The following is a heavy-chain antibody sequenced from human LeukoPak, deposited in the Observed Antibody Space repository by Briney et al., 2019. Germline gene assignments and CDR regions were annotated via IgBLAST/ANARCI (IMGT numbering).Heavy chain of an antibody. CDR2: LHFSGTP. Sequence: SEALSLTCTVSDDSISTNNYYWSWIRQPPGKGLEWVGTLHFSGTPYYSPSLNSRVSISVDTSKNQFSLMLKSVTATDTAVYYCKRGGDVYKLGNFWRQGTLVTVSS. J-gene: IGHJ4*02. V-gene: IGHV4-39*01. D-gene: IGHD5-24*01. CDR3: KRGGDVYKLGNF. CDR1: DDSISTNNYY.